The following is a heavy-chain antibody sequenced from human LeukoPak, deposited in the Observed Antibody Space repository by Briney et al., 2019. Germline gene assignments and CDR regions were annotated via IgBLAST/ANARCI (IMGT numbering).Heavy chain of an antibody. CDR3: ARPYGSAKYYFDY. J-gene: IGHJ4*02. V-gene: IGHV3-7*01. CDR1: GFTFSSYW. Sequence: GGSLRLSCAASGFTFSSYWMSWVRQAPGKGLEWVANIKQDGSEKYYVDSVKGRFTISRDNAKNSLYLQMNSLGAEDTAVYYCARPYGSAKYYFDYWGQGTLVTVSS. CDR2: IKQDGSEK. D-gene: IGHD3-10*01.